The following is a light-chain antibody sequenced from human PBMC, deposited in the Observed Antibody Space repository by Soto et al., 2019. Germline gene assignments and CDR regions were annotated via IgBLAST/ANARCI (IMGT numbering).Light chain of an antibody. V-gene: IGKV3-20*01. CDR3: QQYSRETLT. Sequence: EIVMTQSPATLSLSPGERATLSCRASQSVTENYLAWYQQKPGQAPRXXISGASSRKSGIPDRFSASGSGTEFTLTISRLEPEDFAVYYCQQYSRETLTFGQGTKVDIK. J-gene: IGKJ1*01. CDR1: QSVTENY. CDR2: GAS.